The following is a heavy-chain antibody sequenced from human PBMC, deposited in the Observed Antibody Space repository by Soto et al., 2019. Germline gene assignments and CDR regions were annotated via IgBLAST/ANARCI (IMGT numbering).Heavy chain of an antibody. V-gene: IGHV4-59*01. CDR3: AREGYGAIRVVRFDY. J-gene: IGHJ4*01. CDR2: IYYSGST. D-gene: IGHD4-17*01. CDR1: GGSISSYY. Sequence: SETLSLTCTVSGGSISSYYWSWIRQPPGRGLEWIGYIYYSGSTNYNPSLKSRVTISVDTSKNQFSLKLSSVTAADTAVYYCAREGYGAIRVVRFDYWGHGTLVTVSS.